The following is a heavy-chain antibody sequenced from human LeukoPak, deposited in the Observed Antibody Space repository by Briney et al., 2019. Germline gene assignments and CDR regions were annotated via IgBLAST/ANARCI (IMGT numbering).Heavy chain of an antibody. D-gene: IGHD2-21*02. CDR3: AREYCGGDCYGHDAFDI. V-gene: IGHV1-18*01. Sequence: PGASVKVSYKASGYTFTSYGISWVRQAPGQGLEWMGWISAYNGNTNYAQKLQGRVTMTTDTSTSTAYMELRSLRSDDTAVYYCAREYCGGDCYGHDAFDIWGQGTMVTVSS. CDR1: GYTFTSYG. CDR2: ISAYNGNT. J-gene: IGHJ3*02.